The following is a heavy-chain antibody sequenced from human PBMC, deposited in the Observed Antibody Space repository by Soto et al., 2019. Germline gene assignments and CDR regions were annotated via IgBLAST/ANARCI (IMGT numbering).Heavy chain of an antibody. Sequence: PGGSLTLSCAASGFTFGIYEMNWVRPAPGKGLEWVSSISSRGRTIYYAGSVKDRCTISRDNAKNPLYLQMNRLLSEDPAVYFCARGVRYQLLHNWFDHWGQGTLVTVSS. CDR2: ISSRGRTI. D-gene: IGHD2-2*01. CDR3: ARGVRYQLLHNWFDH. CDR1: GFTFGIYE. J-gene: IGHJ5*02. V-gene: IGHV3-48*03.